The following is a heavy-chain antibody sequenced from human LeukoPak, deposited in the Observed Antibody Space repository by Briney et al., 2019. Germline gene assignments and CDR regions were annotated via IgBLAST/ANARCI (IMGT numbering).Heavy chain of an antibody. CDR2: MNPNSGNT. Sequence: ASVKVSCKASGYTFTNYYMHWVRHAPGQGLEWMGWMNPNSGNTGYAQKFQGRVTMTRNTSISTAYMELSSLRSEDTAVYYCARNPDPVDYWGQGTLVTVSS. V-gene: IGHV1-8*02. CDR3: ARNPDPVDY. CDR1: GYTFTNYY. J-gene: IGHJ4*02.